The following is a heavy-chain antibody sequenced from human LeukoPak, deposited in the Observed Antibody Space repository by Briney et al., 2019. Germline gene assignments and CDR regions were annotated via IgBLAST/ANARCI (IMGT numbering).Heavy chain of an antibody. V-gene: IGHV4-59*06. Sequence: SETLSLTCTVSGGSISSYYWGWIRQPPGKGLEWIGYIYHSGFTSYNPSLKGRVTVSVDRSENQFSLKLNFVTAADTAIYYCATTPVGSTRFFDFWGPGTLLSVSS. D-gene: IGHD1-26*01. J-gene: IGHJ4*02. CDR1: GGSISSYY. CDR2: IYHSGFT. CDR3: ATTPVGSTRFFDF.